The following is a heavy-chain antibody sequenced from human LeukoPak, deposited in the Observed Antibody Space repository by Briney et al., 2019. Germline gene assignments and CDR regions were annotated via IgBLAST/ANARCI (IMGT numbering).Heavy chain of an antibody. D-gene: IGHD6-13*01. CDR3: ARGTGIAAAVTSLFQY. CDR1: GYXFTSYY. V-gene: IGHV1-46*01. CDR2: INTSGGST. J-gene: IGHJ1*01. Sequence: ASVKVSCKASGYXFTSYYMHWVRQAPGQGLEWMGVINTSGGSTSYAQKFQGRVTMTRDTSTSTVYMELSSLRSEDTAVYYCARGTGIAAAVTSLFQYWGQGTLVTVSS.